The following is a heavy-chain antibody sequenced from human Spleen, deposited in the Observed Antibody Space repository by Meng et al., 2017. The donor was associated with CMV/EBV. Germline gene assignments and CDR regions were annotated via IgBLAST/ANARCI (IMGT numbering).Heavy chain of an antibody. Sequence: SGPTLVKPTPTLTLTCTFSGFSLSASGVGVGWIRQPPRKALEWLALIYWNDDKRYSPSLKSRLTITKDTSKNQVVLTMTNMDPVDTATYYCAHRPGYSYGYETPKGWFDPWGQGTLVTVSS. CDR2: IYWNDDK. V-gene: IGHV2-5*01. CDR3: AHRPGYSYGYETPKGWFDP. J-gene: IGHJ5*02. CDR1: GFSLSASGVG. D-gene: IGHD5-18*01.